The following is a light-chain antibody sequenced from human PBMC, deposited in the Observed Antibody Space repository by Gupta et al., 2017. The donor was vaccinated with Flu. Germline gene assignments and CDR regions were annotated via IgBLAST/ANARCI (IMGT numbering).Light chain of an antibody. CDR1: QSISSSC. CDR3: QQYGGSPYT. CDR2: AAS. V-gene: IGKV3-20*01. J-gene: IGKJ2*01. Sequence: EIVLTQSPGTLALSPGERATLTCRTSQSISSSCVAWYQQRSGQAPSLLIHAASRRITGIPDRFSGSGSGTDFTLTISRLEPEDFAVYYCQQYGGSPYTFGQGTKVE.